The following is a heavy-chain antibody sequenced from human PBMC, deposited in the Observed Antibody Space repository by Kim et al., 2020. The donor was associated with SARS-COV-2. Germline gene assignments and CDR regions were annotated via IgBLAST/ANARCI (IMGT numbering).Heavy chain of an antibody. CDR2: INHSGKT. Sequence: SETLSLTCAVYGGSFSDYYWAWIRQPPGKGLEWIGEINHSGKTGYNPSLKSRVTISIDASVKQVSLKVKPVTAADTAVYYCARVPLGWELPFDYWGQGTLVTVSS. J-gene: IGHJ4*02. CDR1: GGSFSDYY. V-gene: IGHV4-34*01. CDR3: ARVPLGWELPFDY. D-gene: IGHD3-10*01.